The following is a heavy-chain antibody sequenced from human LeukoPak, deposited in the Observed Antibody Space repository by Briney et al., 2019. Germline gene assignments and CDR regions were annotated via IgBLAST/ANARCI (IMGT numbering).Heavy chain of an antibody. CDR2: IIPIFGIA. D-gene: IGHD4-17*01. J-gene: IGHJ4*02. CDR1: GGTFSSYA. Sequence: SVKVSCKASGGTFSSYAISWVRQAPGQGLEWMGRIIPIFGIANYAQKFQGRVTITADKSTSTAYMELSSLRSEDTAVYYCARDPEIYGDYVYFDYWGQGTLVTVLS. V-gene: IGHV1-69*04. CDR3: ARDPEIYGDYVYFDY.